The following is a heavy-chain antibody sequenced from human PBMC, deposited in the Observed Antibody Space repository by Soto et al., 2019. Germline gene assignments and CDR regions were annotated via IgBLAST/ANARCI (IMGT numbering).Heavy chain of an antibody. D-gene: IGHD6-13*01. CDR1: GGPLSSGSYY. V-gene: IGHV4-61*01. CDR2: IYYDGGT. Sequence: PSETLSLTCTVSGGPLSSGSYYWSWIRQSPGQGLEWIGYIYYDGGTTYNSSLKSRVTISTDTSRSQLSLQLTSATPADTAVYYCARVLPGIAAAYDAFDVWGQGTMVTVSS. CDR3: ARVLPGIAAAYDAFDV. J-gene: IGHJ3*01.